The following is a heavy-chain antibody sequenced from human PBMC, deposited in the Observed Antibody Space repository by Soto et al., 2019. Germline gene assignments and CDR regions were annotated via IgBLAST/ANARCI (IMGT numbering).Heavy chain of an antibody. J-gene: IGHJ5*02. CDR2: MSPNSGNT. CDR1: GYTFTSYD. D-gene: IGHD4-17*01. CDR3: ARGVKYGAYSRWFDP. Sequence: QVQLVQSGAEVRKPGASVKVSCKASGYTFTSYDINWVRQATGQGLEYLGWMSPNSGNTGYVQKFQGRVTMPWDTSITTAYMELSSLRSEDTAVYFCARGVKYGAYSRWFDPWGQGTLVTVSS. V-gene: IGHV1-8*01.